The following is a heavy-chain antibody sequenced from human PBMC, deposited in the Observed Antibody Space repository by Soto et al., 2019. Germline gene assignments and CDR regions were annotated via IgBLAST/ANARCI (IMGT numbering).Heavy chain of an antibody. Sequence: QVQLVQSGAEVKKPGASVKVSCKASGYTFTSYGISWVRQAPGQGLEWMGWISAYNGKTNYAQKLQGRVPMTTDTSTSTDYMELRILRSADTAVYYCGRRDDFWNGYIDYWGQGTLVTVSS. CDR3: GRRDDFWNGYIDY. J-gene: IGHJ4*02. CDR1: GYTFTSYG. D-gene: IGHD3-3*01. V-gene: IGHV1-18*01. CDR2: ISAYNGKT.